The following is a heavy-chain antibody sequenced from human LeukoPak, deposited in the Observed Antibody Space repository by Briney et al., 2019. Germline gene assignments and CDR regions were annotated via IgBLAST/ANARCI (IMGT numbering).Heavy chain of an antibody. D-gene: IGHD1-26*01. CDR3: VRDGANWEEPNDAFDI. J-gene: IGHJ3*02. Sequence: SETLSLTCSVSGASITSCYWSWVRHRAGTRLEWIGRLYTTGTTNYNTSLKSRVTMSVDSSKNQFSLTLTSVTAADTAIYYCVRDGANWEEPNDAFDIWGQGTMVTVSS. V-gene: IGHV4-4*07. CDR2: LYTTGTT. CDR1: GASITSCY.